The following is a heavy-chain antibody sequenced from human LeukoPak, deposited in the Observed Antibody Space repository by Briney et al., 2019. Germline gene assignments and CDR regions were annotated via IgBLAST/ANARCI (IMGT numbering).Heavy chain of an antibody. V-gene: IGHV3-9*01. CDR2: ISWNSGSI. J-gene: IGHJ6*02. CDR3: AKDTDPYGSGSRSMDV. CDR1: GFTFDDYA. D-gene: IGHD3-10*01. Sequence: GGSLRLSCAASGFTFDDYAMHWVRQAPGKGLEWVSGISWNSGSIGYADSVKGRFTISRDNAKNSLYLQMNSLRAEDTALYYCAKDTDPYGSGSRSMDVWGQGTTVTVSS.